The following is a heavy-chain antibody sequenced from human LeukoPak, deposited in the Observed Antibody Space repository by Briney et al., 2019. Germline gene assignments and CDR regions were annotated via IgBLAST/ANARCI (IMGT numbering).Heavy chain of an antibody. V-gene: IGHV3-13*01. J-gene: IGHJ4*02. Sequence: GSLRLSCAAPGFTFSSYDMHWVRQATGKGLEWVSAIGTAGDTYYPGSVKGRFTISRENAKNSLYLQMNSLRAGDTAVYYCARGYCSGGSCYSRSLDYWGQGTLVTVSS. CDR3: ARGYCSGGSCYSRSLDY. CDR1: GFTFSSYD. CDR2: IGTAGDT. D-gene: IGHD2-15*01.